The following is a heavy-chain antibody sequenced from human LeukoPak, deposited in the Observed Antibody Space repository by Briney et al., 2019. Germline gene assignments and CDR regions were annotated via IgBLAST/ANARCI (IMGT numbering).Heavy chain of an antibody. CDR1: GGSISSYY. D-gene: IGHD6-19*01. Sequence: SETLSLTCTVSGGSISSYYWSWIRQPPGKGLEWIGYIYYSGSTNYNPSLKSRVTISVDTSKNQFSLKLSSVTAADTAVYYCARGIAVAGTDYWGQGTLVTVSS. CDR2: IYYSGST. J-gene: IGHJ4*02. CDR3: ARGIAVAGTDY. V-gene: IGHV4-59*01.